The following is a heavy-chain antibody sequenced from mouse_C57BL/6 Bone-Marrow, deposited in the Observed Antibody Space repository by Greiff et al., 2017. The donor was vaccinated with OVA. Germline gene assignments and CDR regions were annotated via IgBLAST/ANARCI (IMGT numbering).Heavy chain of an antibody. J-gene: IGHJ1*03. CDR2: IYPRSGNT. CDR3: ARKGAYYSNYVDWYFDV. D-gene: IGHD2-5*01. V-gene: IGHV1-81*01. CDR1: GYTFTSYG. Sequence: VQLQESGAELARPGASVKLSCKASGYTFTSYGISWVKQRTGQGLEWIGEIYPRSGNTYYNEKFKGKATLTADKSSSTAYMELRSLTSEDSAVYVCARKGAYYSNYVDWYFDVWGTGTTVTVSS.